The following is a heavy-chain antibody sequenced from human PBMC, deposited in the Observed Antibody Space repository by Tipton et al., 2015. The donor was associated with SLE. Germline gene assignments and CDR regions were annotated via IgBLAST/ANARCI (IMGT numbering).Heavy chain of an antibody. V-gene: IGHV1-18*01. CDR2: ISAYNGNT. CDR3: ARDQGSSAYYDSSGHDAFDI. J-gene: IGHJ3*02. D-gene: IGHD3-22*01. CDR1: GYTFTSYG. Sequence: QLVQSGAEVKKPGASVKVSCKASGYTFTSYGISWVRQAPGQGLEWMGWISAYNGNTKYAQKLQGRVTMTTDTSTSTVYMELSSLRSEDTAVYYCARDQGSSAYYDSSGHDAFDIWGQGTTVTVSS.